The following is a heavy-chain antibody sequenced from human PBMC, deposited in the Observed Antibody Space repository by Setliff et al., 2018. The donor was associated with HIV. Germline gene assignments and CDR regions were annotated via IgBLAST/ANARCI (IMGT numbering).Heavy chain of an antibody. CDR3: ARDRRYYDSSGYWYNWFDP. V-gene: IGHV4-61*09. Sequence: SETLSLTCTVSGGSISSGSYYWSWIRQPAGKGLEWIGHISTSGSTNYNPSLKSRVTISVDTSKNQFALKLSSVTAADTAVYYCARDRRYYDSSGYWYNWFDPGGQGTLVTVSS. D-gene: IGHD3-22*01. CDR1: GGSISSGSYY. CDR2: ISTSGST. J-gene: IGHJ5*02.